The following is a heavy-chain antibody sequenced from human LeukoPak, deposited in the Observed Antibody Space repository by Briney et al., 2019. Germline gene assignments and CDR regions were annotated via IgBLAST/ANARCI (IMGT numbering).Heavy chain of an antibody. CDR2: ISYSGST. CDR3: ARQKCTSTSCLTKNAFDI. CDR1: GGPISSYY. D-gene: IGHD2-2*01. J-gene: IGHJ3*02. V-gene: IGHV4-59*08. Sequence: SETLSLTCTVSGGPISSYYWSWVRQPPGKGLEWIGYISYSGSTNYNPSLKGRVAISVDTSKKQFSLKLSSVTAADTAVYYCARQKCTSTSCLTKNAFDIWGQGTMVTVSS.